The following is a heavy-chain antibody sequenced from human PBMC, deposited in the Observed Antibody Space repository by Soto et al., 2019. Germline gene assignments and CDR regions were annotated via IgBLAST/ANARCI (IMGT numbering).Heavy chain of an antibody. CDR2: IYYSGST. J-gene: IGHJ5*02. CDR3: ARGVVRGVTNWFDP. CDR1: GGSISSYY. D-gene: IGHD3-10*02. Sequence: QVQLQESGPGLVKPSETLSLTCTVSGGSISSYYWSWIRQPPGKGLEWIGYIYYSGSTNYNPSLKRRVTISVDTSKNQFSLKLSSVTAADTAVYYCARGVVRGVTNWFDPWGKGTLVTVSS. V-gene: IGHV4-59*01.